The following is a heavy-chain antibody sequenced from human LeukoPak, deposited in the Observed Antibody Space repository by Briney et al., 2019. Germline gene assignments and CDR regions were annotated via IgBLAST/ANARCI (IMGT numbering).Heavy chain of an antibody. CDR3: ARVAPPLDDYIRGSFPYYFDY. D-gene: IGHD3-16*01. CDR1: GYTFTGYY. CDR2: INPNSGGT. V-gene: IGHV1-2*02. J-gene: IGHJ4*02. Sequence: GASVKVSCTASGYTFTGYYMHWVRQAPGQGLEWMGWINPNSGGTNYAQKFQGRVTMTRDTSISTAYMELSRLRSDDTAIFYCARVAPPLDDYIRGSFPYYFDYWGQGTPVTVSS.